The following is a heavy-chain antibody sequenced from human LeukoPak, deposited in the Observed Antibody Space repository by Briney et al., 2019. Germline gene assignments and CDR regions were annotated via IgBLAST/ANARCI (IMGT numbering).Heavy chain of an antibody. D-gene: IGHD3-10*01. CDR2: IKQDGSEK. CDR1: GFTFSSYW. V-gene: IGHV3-7*03. J-gene: IGHJ4*02. CDR3: AREGLGESVYYFDY. Sequence: PGGSLRLSCAASGFTFSSYWMSWVRQAPGKGLEWVADIKQDGSEKYYVDSVKGRFTISRDNAKNSLYLQMNSLRAEDTAVYYCAREGLGESVYYFDYWGQGTLVTVSS.